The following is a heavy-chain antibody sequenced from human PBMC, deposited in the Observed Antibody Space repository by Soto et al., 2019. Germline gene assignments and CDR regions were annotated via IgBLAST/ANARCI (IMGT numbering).Heavy chain of an antibody. CDR1: GFTFSSYA. CDR2: ISSNGGST. V-gene: IGHV3-64*01. Sequence: PGESLKISCAASGFTFSSYAMHWVRQAPGKGLEYVSAISSNGGSTYYANSVKGRFTISRDNSKNTLYLQMGSLRAEDMAVYYCARDQGTTVTTLDYWGQGTLVTVSS. CDR3: ARDQGTTVTTLDY. J-gene: IGHJ4*02. D-gene: IGHD4-17*01.